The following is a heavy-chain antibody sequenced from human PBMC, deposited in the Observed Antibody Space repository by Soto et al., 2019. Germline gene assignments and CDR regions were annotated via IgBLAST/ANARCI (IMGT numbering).Heavy chain of an antibody. CDR3: ARSGARPGDYYYGMVV. J-gene: IGHJ6*02. CDR1: GGTFSSYG. Sequence: QVQLVQSGAEVKKPGSSVKVSCKASGGTFSSYGVSWVRQAPGQGLEWMGGIIPIFGTANHAQKFQGRVTMTADESTSTAYMALSSLRSEDTAVYYCARSGARPGDYYYGMVVWGQGTTVTVSS. CDR2: IIPIFGTA. V-gene: IGHV1-69*12. D-gene: IGHD3-10*01.